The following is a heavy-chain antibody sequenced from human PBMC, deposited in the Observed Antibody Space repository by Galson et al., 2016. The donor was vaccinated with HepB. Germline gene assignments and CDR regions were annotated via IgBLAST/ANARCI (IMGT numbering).Heavy chain of an antibody. J-gene: IGHJ6*02. CDR2: ISSSGSTM. CDR3: ARDGLRIAVKYYFAMDV. Sequence: SLRLSCAASGFTFSDYYMGWIRRAPGKGLEWVAYISSSGSTMSYADSVKGRFTISRDNAKNLLFLQMNNLRADDTAVYYCARDGLRIAVKYYFAMDVWGQGTTVTVSS. V-gene: IGHV3-11*01. CDR1: GFTFSDYY. D-gene: IGHD5-12*01.